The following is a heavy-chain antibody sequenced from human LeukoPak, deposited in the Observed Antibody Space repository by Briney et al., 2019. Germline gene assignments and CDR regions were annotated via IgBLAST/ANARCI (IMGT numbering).Heavy chain of an antibody. CDR1: GGSISSGDYY. V-gene: IGHV4-30-4*01. CDR3: ARDYYGSGKYYYYGMDV. CDR2: IYYSGST. J-gene: IGHJ6*04. Sequence: ESSQNLSLTCTVSGGSISSGDYYWSWIRQPPGKGLEWIGYIYYSGSTYYNPSLKSRVTISVDTSKNQFSLKLSSVTAADTAVYYCARDYYGSGKYYYYGMDVWGKGTTVTVSS. D-gene: IGHD3-10*01.